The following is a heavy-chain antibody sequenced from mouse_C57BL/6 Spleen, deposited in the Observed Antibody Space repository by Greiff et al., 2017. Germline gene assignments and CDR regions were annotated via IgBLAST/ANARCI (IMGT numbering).Heavy chain of an antibody. J-gene: IGHJ1*03. D-gene: IGHD2-12*01. CDR2: IYPVAGDT. V-gene: IGHV1-80*01. CDR3: ARGSVTRYFDV. CDR1: GYAFSSYW. Sequence: VQLQQSGAELVKPGASVKISCKASGYAFSSYWMNWVKQRPGKGLGWIGQIYPVAGDTNYKGKFKGTATLTEDNSSSTAYMQLSSLTSEDTAVVFCARGSVTRYFDVWGTGTTVTVSS.